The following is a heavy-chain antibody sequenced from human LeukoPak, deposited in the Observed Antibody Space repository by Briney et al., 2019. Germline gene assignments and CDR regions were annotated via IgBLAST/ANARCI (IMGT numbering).Heavy chain of an antibody. CDR3: ASQEVGYCSGGSCYQYYFDY. Sequence: MNWVRQAPGKGLEWVSSISSSSSYIYYADSVKGRFTISRDNAKNSLYLQMNSLRAEDTAVYYCASQEVGYCSGGSCYQYYFDYWGQGTLVTVSS. D-gene: IGHD2-15*01. CDR2: ISSSSSYI. J-gene: IGHJ4*02. V-gene: IGHV3-21*01.